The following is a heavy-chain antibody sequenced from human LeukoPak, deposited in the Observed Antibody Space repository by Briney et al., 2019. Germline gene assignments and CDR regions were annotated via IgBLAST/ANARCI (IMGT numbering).Heavy chain of an antibody. J-gene: IGHJ6*02. V-gene: IGHV3-9*01. CDR1: GFTFDDYA. Sequence: PGGSLRLSCAASGFTFDDYAMHWVRQAPGKGLEWASGISWNSGSIGYADSVKGRFTISRDNAKNSLYLQMNSLRAEDTALYYCAGAYSSSWSEYYYYGMDVWGQGTTVTVSS. CDR3: AGAYSSSWSEYYYYGMDV. D-gene: IGHD6-13*01. CDR2: ISWNSGSI.